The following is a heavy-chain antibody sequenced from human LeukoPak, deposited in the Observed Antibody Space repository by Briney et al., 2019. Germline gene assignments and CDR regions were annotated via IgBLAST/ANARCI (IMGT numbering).Heavy chain of an antibody. Sequence: QSGGSLRLSCAASGFTVSSNYMSWVRQAPGKGLEWVAVISYDGSNKYYADSVKGRFTISRDNSKNTLYLQMNSLRAEDTAVYYCARDPTYYYDSSYFDYWGQGTLVTVSS. V-gene: IGHV3-30*03. J-gene: IGHJ4*02. CDR1: GFTVSSNY. D-gene: IGHD3-22*01. CDR3: ARDPTYYYDSSYFDY. CDR2: ISYDGSNK.